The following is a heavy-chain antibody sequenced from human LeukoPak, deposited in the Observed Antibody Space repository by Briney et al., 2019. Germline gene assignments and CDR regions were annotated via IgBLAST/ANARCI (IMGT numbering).Heavy chain of an antibody. CDR3: AREGLRSNWFDP. D-gene: IGHD5-12*01. Sequence: ASVKVSCKASGYTFTGYYMHWVRQAPGQGLEWMGRINPNSGGTNYAQKFQGRVTMTRDTSISTAYMELSRLRSDDTAVYYCAREGLRSNWFDPWGQGTQVTVSS. CDR2: INPNSGGT. J-gene: IGHJ5*02. V-gene: IGHV1-2*06. CDR1: GYTFTGYY.